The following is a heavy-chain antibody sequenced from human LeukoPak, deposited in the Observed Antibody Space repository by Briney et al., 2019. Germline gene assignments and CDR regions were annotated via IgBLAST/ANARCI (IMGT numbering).Heavy chain of an antibody. D-gene: IGHD1-1*01. CDR3: ARGRVSSSTWYSTYYYYCYMDV. V-gene: IGHV4-59*01. CDR2: VDHTGST. Sequence: SETLSLTCTVSGGFISAYYWTWIRQPPGRGMEWNGYVDHTGSTNFNTSLNGRVSISRDTSKTLFSPRLRSVTAADTAVYFCARGRVSSSTWYSTYYYYCYMDVWGKGTTVTVSS. J-gene: IGHJ6*03. CDR1: GGFISAYY.